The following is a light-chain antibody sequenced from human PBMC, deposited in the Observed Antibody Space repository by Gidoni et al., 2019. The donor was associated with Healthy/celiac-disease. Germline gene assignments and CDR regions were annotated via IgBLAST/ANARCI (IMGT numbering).Light chain of an antibody. CDR2: GAS. CDR1: QSVSSSY. J-gene: IGKJ3*01. Sequence: EIVLTQSPGTLSLSPGERATLSCRASQSVSSSYLAWYQQKPGQAPRLLIYGASSRATGIPDRFRGSESGTDFTLTISRLETEDFAVYYCKQYGSSPLFTFGPGTKVDIK. CDR3: KQYGSSPLFT. V-gene: IGKV3-20*01.